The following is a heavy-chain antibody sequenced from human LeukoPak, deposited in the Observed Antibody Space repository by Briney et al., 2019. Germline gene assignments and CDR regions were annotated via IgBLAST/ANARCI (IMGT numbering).Heavy chain of an antibody. CDR3: ARECSSSSGRLYDY. J-gene: IGHJ4*02. CDR1: GYTFTGYY. Sequence: ASVKVSCKASGYTFTGYYMHWVRQAPGQGLEWMGWIAPNSGGTNYAQKFQGRVTMTRDTSINTAYMELSRLTSDDTAVYYCARECSSSSGRLYDYWGLGTLVTVSS. CDR2: IAPNSGGT. V-gene: IGHV1-2*02. D-gene: IGHD6-6*01.